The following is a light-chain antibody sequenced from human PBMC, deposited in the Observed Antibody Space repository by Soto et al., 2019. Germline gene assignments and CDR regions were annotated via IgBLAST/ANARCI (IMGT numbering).Light chain of an antibody. CDR2: EVN. CDR3: NSYAGSNNV. Sequence: QSALTQPPSASGSPGQSVTISCTGTSSDVGGYNYVSWYQQHPGKAPKLIIYEVNKRPSGVPDRFSGSKSGNTASLAVSGLQVEDEAYYYCNSYAGSNNVFGTGTKLTVL. J-gene: IGLJ1*01. V-gene: IGLV2-8*01. CDR1: SSDVGGYNY.